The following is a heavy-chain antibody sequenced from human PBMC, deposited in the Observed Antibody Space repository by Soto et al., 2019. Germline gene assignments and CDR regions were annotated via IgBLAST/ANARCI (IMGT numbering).Heavy chain of an antibody. D-gene: IGHD3-22*01. CDR1: GGTFSSYA. V-gene: IGHV1-69*12. CDR3: ARDFYASSGSINYYGMDV. CDR2: SIPIFGTA. Sequence: QVQLVQSGAEVKKPGSSVKVSCKASGGTFSSYAISWVRQAPGQGLAWMGGSIPIFGTANYAQKFQGRVTITAAESTSTAYMERSSLRSEDTAVYCCARDFYASSGSINYYGMDVWGQGTTVTDSS. J-gene: IGHJ6*02.